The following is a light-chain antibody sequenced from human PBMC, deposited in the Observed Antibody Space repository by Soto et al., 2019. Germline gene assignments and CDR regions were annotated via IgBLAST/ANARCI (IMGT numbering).Light chain of an antibody. Sequence: QSVLTQPPSVSGAPGQRVTISCTGSSSNIGAGYDVHWYQQLPGTAPKLLIYGNSNRPSGVPDRFSGSKSGTSASLAITGIQAEDEADYYCQCYDSSLSVVFVGGTQLTVL. CDR3: QCYDSSLSVV. CDR1: SSNIGAGYD. CDR2: GNS. V-gene: IGLV1-40*01. J-gene: IGLJ2*01.